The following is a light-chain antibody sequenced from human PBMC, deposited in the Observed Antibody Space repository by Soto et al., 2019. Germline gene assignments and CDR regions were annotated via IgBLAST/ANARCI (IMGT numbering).Light chain of an antibody. V-gene: IGLV2-14*01. CDR1: SSDVGGYNY. CDR2: EVS. J-gene: IGLJ1*01. Sequence: QSALTQPASVSGSPAQSITISCTGTSSDVGGYNYVSWYQHHPGKAPKLIIYEVSYRPSGVSNRFSGSKSGNTASLTISGLQAEDEADYYCSSFTSSITYVFGTGTKVTVL. CDR3: SSFTSSITYV.